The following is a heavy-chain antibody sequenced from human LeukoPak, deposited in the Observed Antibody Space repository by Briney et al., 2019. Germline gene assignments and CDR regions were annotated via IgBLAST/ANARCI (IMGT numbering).Heavy chain of an antibody. CDR2: IYYSGST. CDR3: ATVSYYYGSGSPFDY. D-gene: IGHD3-10*01. Sequence: SETLSLTCTVSGGSISSYYWSWIRQPPGKGLEWIGYIYYSGSTNYNPSLKSRVAISVDTSKNQFSLKLSSVTAADTAVYYCATVSYYYGSGSPFDYWGQGTLVTVSS. CDR1: GGSISSYY. J-gene: IGHJ4*02. V-gene: IGHV4-59*01.